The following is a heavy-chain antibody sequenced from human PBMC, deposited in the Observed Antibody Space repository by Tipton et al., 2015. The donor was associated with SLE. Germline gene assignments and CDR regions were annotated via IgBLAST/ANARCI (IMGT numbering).Heavy chain of an antibody. CDR2: IDHSGTT. CDR3: ARDRDSSTWFVGWFDP. J-gene: IGHJ5*02. D-gene: IGHD6-13*01. CDR1: GGSISSHY. Sequence: TLSLTCTVSGGSISSHYWSWIRQPPGKGLEWIGSIDHSGTTYYNPSLQSRVSISLDTSRNHFSLHLSSVTAADTAVYYCARDRDSSTWFVGWFDPWGQGTLVTVSS. V-gene: IGHV4-59*11.